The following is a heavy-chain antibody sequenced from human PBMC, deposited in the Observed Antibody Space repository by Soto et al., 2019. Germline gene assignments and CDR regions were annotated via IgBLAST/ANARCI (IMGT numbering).Heavy chain of an antibody. CDR2: ISSSSSYI. V-gene: IGHV3-21*01. Sequence: PGGSLRLSCAASGFTFSSYSMNWVRQAPGKGLEWVSSISSSSSYIYYADSVKGRFTMSRDNAKNSLYLQMNSLRAEDTAVYYCARGYDYVWGSYLDYWGEGSLVTVSS. CDR1: GFTFSSYS. J-gene: IGHJ4*02. CDR3: ARGYDYVWGSYLDY. D-gene: IGHD3-16*01.